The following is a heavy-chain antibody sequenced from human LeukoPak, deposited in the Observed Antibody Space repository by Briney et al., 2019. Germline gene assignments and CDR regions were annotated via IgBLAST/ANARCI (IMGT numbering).Heavy chain of an antibody. Sequence: ASVKVSCKVSGYTLTELSMHWVRQAPGKGLEWMGGFDPEDGETIYAQKFQGRVTMTEDTSTDTAYMELSSLRSEDTAVYYCASSPSDLVLRFLEWPGDYWGQGTLVTVSS. V-gene: IGHV1-24*01. D-gene: IGHD3-3*01. CDR2: FDPEDGET. J-gene: IGHJ4*02. CDR3: ASSPSDLVLRFLEWPGDY. CDR1: GYTLTELS.